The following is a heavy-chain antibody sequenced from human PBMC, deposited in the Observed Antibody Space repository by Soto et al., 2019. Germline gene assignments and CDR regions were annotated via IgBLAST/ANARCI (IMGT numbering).Heavy chain of an antibody. CDR3: ARDRRRTIFGVVTTGGAFDI. CDR1: GFSFTSYG. V-gene: IGHV1-18*01. Sequence: VKVSCKASGFSFTSYGINWVRQAPGQGLEWMGWISAYNGNTNYAQKLQGRVTMTTDTSASTADMELRSQRSDDTAVYYCARDRRRTIFGVVTTGGAFDIWGQGTMVTVSS. D-gene: IGHD3-3*01. J-gene: IGHJ3*02. CDR2: ISAYNGNT.